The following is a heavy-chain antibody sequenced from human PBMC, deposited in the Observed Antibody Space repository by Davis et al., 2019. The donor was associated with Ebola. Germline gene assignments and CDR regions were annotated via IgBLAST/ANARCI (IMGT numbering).Heavy chain of an antibody. V-gene: IGHV3-74*01. CDR2: ITSDGSST. D-gene: IGHD1-26*01. J-gene: IGHJ4*02. Sequence: HTGGSLRLSCAASGFTFSSNSMNWVRQAPGKGLEWVSRITSDGSSTFYADSVKGRFTISRDNAKNTLYLQMNSLRAEDTAVYYCTRDQDGTGATSDYWGQGTLVTVSS. CDR1: GFTFSSNS. CDR3: TRDQDGTGATSDY.